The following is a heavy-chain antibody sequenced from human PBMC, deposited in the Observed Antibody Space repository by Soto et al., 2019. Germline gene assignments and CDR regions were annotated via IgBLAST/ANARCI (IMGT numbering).Heavy chain of an antibody. CDR2: IIPILGIA. Sequence: QVQLVQSGAEVKKPGSSVKVSCKASGGTFSSYSISWVRQAAGQGLEWMGRIIPILGIANYAQKFQGRVTITADKSTSTAYMELSSLRAEDTAVYHCARGGGAGFDYWGQGTLVTVSS. J-gene: IGHJ4*02. CDR1: GGTFSSYS. V-gene: IGHV1-69*02. CDR3: ARGGGAGFDY. D-gene: IGHD6-19*01.